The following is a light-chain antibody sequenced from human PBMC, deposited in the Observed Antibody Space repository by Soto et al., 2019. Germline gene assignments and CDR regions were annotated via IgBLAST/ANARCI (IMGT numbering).Light chain of an antibody. J-gene: IGKJ2*01. CDR2: VAS. CDR3: QQYGSSVYT. Sequence: AIQLTQSPSSLSASVGDRVTITCRAGQVIASALAWYQQKPGKAPKLLIYVASTLESGVPSRFSGSGSGTDFTLTISSLQPEDSATYYCQQYGSSVYTFGQGTKLEIK. CDR1: QVIASA. V-gene: IGKV1-13*02.